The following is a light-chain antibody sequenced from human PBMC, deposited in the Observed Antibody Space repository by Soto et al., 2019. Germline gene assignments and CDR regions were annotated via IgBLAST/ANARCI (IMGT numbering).Light chain of an antibody. CDR3: QQYGRFSGT. CDR2: GAS. Sequence: EIVLTQSPGTLSLSPGERATLSCRASQSVSSSYLAWYQQKPGQAPRLLMYGASTRATGIPDRFSGRGSGTDFTLTISRLEPEDFAVYYCQQYGRFSGTFGQGTKVEIK. V-gene: IGKV3-20*01. J-gene: IGKJ1*01. CDR1: QSVSSSY.